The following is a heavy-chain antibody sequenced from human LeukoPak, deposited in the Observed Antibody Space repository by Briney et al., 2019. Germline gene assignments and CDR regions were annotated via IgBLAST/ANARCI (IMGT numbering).Heavy chain of an antibody. CDR3: ARDIRYSSGWYYFDY. CDR1: GGPISSYF. D-gene: IGHD6-19*01. Sequence: SETLSLTCTVSGGPISSYFWSWMRQPPGKGLEGIGYIYYSGSTNHNPSLKSPVTISVDTSKNQFSLKLSSVTAADTAVYYCARDIRYSSGWYYFDYWGQGTLVTVSS. J-gene: IGHJ4*02. V-gene: IGHV4-59*01. CDR2: IYYSGST.